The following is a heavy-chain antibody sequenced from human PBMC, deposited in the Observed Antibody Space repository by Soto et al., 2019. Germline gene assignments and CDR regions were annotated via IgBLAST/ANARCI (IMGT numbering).Heavy chain of an antibody. CDR2: INHSGST. J-gene: IGHJ4*02. Sequence: PSETLSLTCAVYGGSFSGYYWSWIRQPPGKGLEWIGEINHSGSTNYNPSLKSRVTISVDTSKNQFSLKLSSVTAADTAVYYCARESQVGSGYRPFDYWGQGTLVTVSS. D-gene: IGHD3-3*01. V-gene: IGHV4-34*01. CDR3: ARESQVGSGYRPFDY. CDR1: GGSFSGYY.